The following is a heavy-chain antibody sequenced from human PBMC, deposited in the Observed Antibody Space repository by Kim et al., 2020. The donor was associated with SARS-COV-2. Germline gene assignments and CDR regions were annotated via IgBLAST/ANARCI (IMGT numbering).Heavy chain of an antibody. V-gene: IGHV3-23*01. CDR3: AKDQRSGYGLADYFDY. D-gene: IGHD5-18*01. CDR2: LGSGT. J-gene: IGHJ4*02. CDR1: GFTFSSYA. Sequence: GGSLRLSCAASGFTFSSYAMSWVRQSPGKGLEWVSSLGSGTYYADSVKGRFTISRDNSKNTPYLQMSSLRPEDTAVYYCAKDQRSGYGLADYFDYWGQGTLVTVSS.